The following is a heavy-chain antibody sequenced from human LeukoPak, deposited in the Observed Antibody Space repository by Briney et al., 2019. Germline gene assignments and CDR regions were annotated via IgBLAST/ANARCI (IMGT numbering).Heavy chain of an antibody. J-gene: IGHJ4*02. Sequence: PSETLSLTCTVSDGSISSSTYYWAWIRQPPGKGLEWIGSIYYGVTTYYNPSLKCRVTISVDTSKNHFSLKLSSVTAADTAVYYCARSLNLDTYGSGSYYSNWGQGTLVTVSS. CDR2: IYYGVTT. D-gene: IGHD3-10*01. V-gene: IGHV4-39*02. CDR3: ARSLNLDTYGSGSYYSN. CDR1: DGSISSSTYY.